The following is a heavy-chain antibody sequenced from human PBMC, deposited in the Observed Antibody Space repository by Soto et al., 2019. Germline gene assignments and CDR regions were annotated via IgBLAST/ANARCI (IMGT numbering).Heavy chain of an antibody. CDR1: GFTFSSYA. J-gene: IGHJ4*02. Sequence: EVQLLESGGGLVQPGESLRLSCAASGFTFSSYAMSWVRQAPGKGLEWVAVISGRDDSTYNADSVKGRCTISRDNSKNTLYLQMNILRAEDTAVYYWANSSSSSPVDYWGQGTMATASS. D-gene: IGHD6-6*01. CDR3: ANSSSSSPVDY. CDR2: ISGRDDST. V-gene: IGHV3-23*01.